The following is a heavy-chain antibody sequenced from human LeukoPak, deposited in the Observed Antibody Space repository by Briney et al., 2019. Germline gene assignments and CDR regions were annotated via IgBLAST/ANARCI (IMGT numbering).Heavy chain of an antibody. CDR1: GFTVSSNY. CDR2: IYPGGST. V-gene: IGHV3-66*01. D-gene: IGHD2-15*01. CDR3: AREPGITPWDYGMDV. J-gene: IGHJ6*02. Sequence: GGSLRLSCAASGFTVSSNYMSWVRQAPGKGLEWVSVIYPGGSTYYADSVKGRFTISRDNSKNTLYLQMNSLRGDDTAVYYCAREPGITPWDYGMDVWGQGTTVTVSS.